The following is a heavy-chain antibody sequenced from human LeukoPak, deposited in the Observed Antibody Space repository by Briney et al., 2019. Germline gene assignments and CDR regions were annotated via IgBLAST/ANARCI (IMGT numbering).Heavy chain of an antibody. CDR1: GFTFSSYA. V-gene: IGHV3-30*04. D-gene: IGHD3-3*01. CDR2: ISYDGSNK. Sequence: GGSLRLSSAASGFTFSSYAMHWVRQAPGKGLEWEAVISYDGSNKYYADSVKGRFTISRDNSKNTLYLQMNSLRAEDTAVYYCARGHRGTIFGVVTYYGMDVWGQGTTVTVSS. CDR3: ARGHRGTIFGVVTYYGMDV. J-gene: IGHJ6*02.